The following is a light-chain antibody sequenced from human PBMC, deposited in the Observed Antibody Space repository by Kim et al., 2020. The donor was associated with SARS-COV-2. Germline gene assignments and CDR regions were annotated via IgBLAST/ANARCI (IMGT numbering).Light chain of an antibody. J-gene: IGKJ2*01. V-gene: IGKV3-20*01. CDR1: QSVSNNY. CDR2: GAS. Sequence: EIVLTQSPGTLSLSPGERATLSCRASQSVSNNYLAWYQQKPGQPPRLLIYGASSRATGIPDRFSGSGSGTDFTLTISRLEPEDFAVYYCQQYGSSPYTFGQGTKLEI. CDR3: QQYGSSPYT.